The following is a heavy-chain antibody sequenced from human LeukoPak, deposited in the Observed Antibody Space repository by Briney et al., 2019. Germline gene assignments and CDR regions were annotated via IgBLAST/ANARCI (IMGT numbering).Heavy chain of an antibody. CDR1: GFTFSDYY. CDR2: ISGSSSFT. V-gene: IGHV3-11*05. D-gene: IGHD5-12*01. J-gene: IGHJ4*02. CDR3: AKGTTGGYSPSH. Sequence: GGSLRLSGAASGFTFSDYYMSWIRQAPGKGLEWVSYISGSSSFTKYADSVKGRFAISRDNAKNSLYLQMSSLRAEDTAVYYCAKGTTGGYSPSHWGQGTLVTVSS.